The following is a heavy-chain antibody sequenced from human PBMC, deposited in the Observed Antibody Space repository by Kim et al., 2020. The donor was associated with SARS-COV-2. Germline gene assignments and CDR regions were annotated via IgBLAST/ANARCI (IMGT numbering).Heavy chain of an antibody. Sequence: SETLSLTCAVYGGSFSGYYWSWIRQPPGKGLEWIGEINRSGSTSYNPSLKSRVTISVDTSKNHFSLKLSSVTAADTAVYYCARGLGSGSYYGFWGQGTLVTVSS. J-gene: IGHJ4*02. CDR3: ARGLGSGSYYGF. V-gene: IGHV4-34*01. CDR2: INRSGST. CDR1: GGSFSGYY. D-gene: IGHD3-10*01.